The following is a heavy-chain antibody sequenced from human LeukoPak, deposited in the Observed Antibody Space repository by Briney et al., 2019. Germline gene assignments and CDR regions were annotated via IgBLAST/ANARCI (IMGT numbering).Heavy chain of an antibody. CDR3: ARGSGDYVPHFYYFDY. J-gene: IGHJ4*02. CDR1: GFSFTTYG. V-gene: IGHV3-23*01. D-gene: IGHD4-17*01. Sequence: GGTLRLSCAASGFSFTTYGMSWVRQPPGKGLEWVSIISDSGANTYYADSVRGRFTISRDNSKNTLYLQMNSLRAEDTAVYYCARGSGDYVPHFYYFDYWGQGTLVTVSS. CDR2: ISDSGANT.